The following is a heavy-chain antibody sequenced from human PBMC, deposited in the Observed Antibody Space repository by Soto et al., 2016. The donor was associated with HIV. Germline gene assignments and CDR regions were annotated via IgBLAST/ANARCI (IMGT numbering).Heavy chain of an antibody. CDR1: GYSISSNYY. V-gene: IGHV4-38-2*01. Sequence: QVQLQESGPGLVKPSETLSLTCAVSGYSISSNYYWGWIRQPPGKGLEWIGNIYHSWNTYYSPSLKSRVSISIDTSKNQFSLKLSSVTAADTAVYYCARGGDYDYIWGNYRPRPTFDYWAREPWSPSPQ. CDR2: IYHSWNT. D-gene: IGHD3-16*02. J-gene: IGHJ4*02. CDR3: ARGGDYDYIWGNYRPRPTFDY.